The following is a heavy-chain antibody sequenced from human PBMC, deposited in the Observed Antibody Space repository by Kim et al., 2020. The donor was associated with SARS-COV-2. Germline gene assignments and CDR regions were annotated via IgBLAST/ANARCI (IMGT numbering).Heavy chain of an antibody. Sequence: GESLRLSCAGSGFTFINNWMGWVRQAPGKGLEWVASIKQDGSERYYVDSVKGRFTISRDNAKNSLYLQMNSLRAEDTAVYYCAADRNNPNWYYYWGQGTLVTVSS. J-gene: IGHJ4*02. CDR3: AADRNNPNWYYY. CDR2: IKQDGSER. CDR1: GFTFINNW. V-gene: IGHV3-7*01. D-gene: IGHD1-7*01.